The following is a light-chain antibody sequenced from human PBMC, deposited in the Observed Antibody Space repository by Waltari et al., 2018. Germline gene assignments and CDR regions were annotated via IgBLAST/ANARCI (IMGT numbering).Light chain of an antibody. CDR3: STWDYRLGGWV. Sequence: QSALTQEASVSGTVGQKVTLSCTGNSDHVGRYAVGWYQQISHGAPKTVMLGNSLPSGIPDRFSASKSGTTASLTISGLQPEDEADYYCSTWDYRLGGWVFGGGTKLTVL. J-gene: IGLJ3*02. CDR1: SDHVGRYA. V-gene: IGLV1-44*01. CDR2: GNS.